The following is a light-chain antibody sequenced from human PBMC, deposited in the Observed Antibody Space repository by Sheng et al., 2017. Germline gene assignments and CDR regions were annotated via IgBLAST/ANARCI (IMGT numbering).Light chain of an antibody. CDR2: DAS. CDR1: QDIGRD. Sequence: DIQMTQSPSSLSASAGDRVTISCQASQDIGRDLNWYQQKPGKVPKLLIFDASTLEVGVPSRFSGGGSGTDFTFTISSLQPEDVATYYCRQFNNLPITFGQGTRLEIK. J-gene: IGKJ5*01. CDR3: RQFNNLPIT. V-gene: IGKV1-33*01.